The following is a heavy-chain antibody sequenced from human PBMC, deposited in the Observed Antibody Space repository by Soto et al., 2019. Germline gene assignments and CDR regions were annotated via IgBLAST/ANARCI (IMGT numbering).Heavy chain of an antibody. J-gene: IGHJ5*02. D-gene: IGHD2-15*01. CDR1: GFTFSSYA. CDR2: ISGSGGNT. CDR3: AKSPIVVVVAATKGWFDP. V-gene: IGHV3-23*01. Sequence: GGSLRLSCAASGFTFSSYAMSWVRQAPGKGLEWVSTISGSGGNTYYADSVKGRFTISRDNSKNTLYLQMNSLRAEDTAVYYCAKSPIVVVVAATKGWFDPWGQGALVTVSS.